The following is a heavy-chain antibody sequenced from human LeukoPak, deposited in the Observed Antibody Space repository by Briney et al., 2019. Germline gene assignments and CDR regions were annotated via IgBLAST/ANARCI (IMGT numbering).Heavy chain of an antibody. Sequence: GGSLRLSCAASGFTFYTHGMHWVRQAPGKGLEWVSVIWYDGSNKYYGDSVKGRFTISRDNSKNTLYLQMNSLRAEDTAVYYCARGMTSGWSFLDYWGQGTLVTVSS. V-gene: IGHV3-33*01. CDR3: ARGMTSGWSFLDY. CDR2: IWYDGSNK. J-gene: IGHJ4*02. D-gene: IGHD6-19*01. CDR1: GFTFYTHG.